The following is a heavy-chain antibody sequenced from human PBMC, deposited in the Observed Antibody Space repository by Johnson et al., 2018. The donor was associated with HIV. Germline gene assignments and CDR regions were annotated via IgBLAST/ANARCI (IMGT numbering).Heavy chain of an antibody. CDR3: ARASALDI. V-gene: IGHV3-33*01. Sequence: QVQLVESGGGVVQPGRSLRLSCAASGFTFSSYGMHWVRQAPGKGLEWVAVIWYDGSNKYYADSVKGRFTISRDNSRNTLYLQMGSLRPEDMAVYYCARASALDIWGQGTMVTVSS. CDR2: IWYDGSNK. CDR1: GFTFSSYG. J-gene: IGHJ3*02.